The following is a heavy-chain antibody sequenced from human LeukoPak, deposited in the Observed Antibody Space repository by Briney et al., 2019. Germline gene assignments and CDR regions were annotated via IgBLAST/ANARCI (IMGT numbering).Heavy chain of an antibody. J-gene: IGHJ3*02. CDR3: ARDGYCGGDCYDAFDI. CDR1: GFTFSSYS. V-gene: IGHV3-21*01. Sequence: PGRSLRLSCAASGFTFSSYSMNWVRQPPGKWLEWVSSISSSSSYMYYADSVKGRFTISRDNAKNSLYLQMNSLRAEDTAVYYCARDGYCGGDCYDAFDIWGQGTMVTVSS. CDR2: ISSSSSYM. D-gene: IGHD2-21*01.